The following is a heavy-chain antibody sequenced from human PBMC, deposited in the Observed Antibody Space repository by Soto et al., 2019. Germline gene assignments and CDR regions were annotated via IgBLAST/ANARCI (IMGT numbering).Heavy chain of an antibody. CDR3: AKYTSGTMRDY. D-gene: IGHD5-18*01. CDR1: GDSITTTTYY. CDR2: FHYTGRT. V-gene: IGHV4-39*01. Sequence: QLQLQESGPGLVKPSETLSLTCIVSGDSITTTTYYWGWIRQSPGKGLEWIGSFHYTGRTSYNPSLKRRVPIFVDTSKNQFSLIVNDVTSADTAVYYCAKYTSGTMRDYWGQGTLVTVSS. J-gene: IGHJ4*02.